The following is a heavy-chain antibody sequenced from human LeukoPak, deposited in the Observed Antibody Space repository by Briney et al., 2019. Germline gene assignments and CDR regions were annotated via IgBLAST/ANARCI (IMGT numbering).Heavy chain of an antibody. CDR1: GYTFTGYY. V-gene: IGHV1-2*02. D-gene: IGHD1-26*01. CDR3: ARDPSGSYYGDLFWRVAGIRHSAYFDY. CDR2: INPNSGGT. Sequence: GASVKVSCKASGYTFTGYYMHWVRQAPGQGLEWMGWINPNSGGTNYAQKFQGRVTMTRDTSISTAYVELSRLRSDDTAVYYCARDPSGSYYGDLFWRVAGIRHSAYFDYWGQGTLVTVSS. J-gene: IGHJ4*02.